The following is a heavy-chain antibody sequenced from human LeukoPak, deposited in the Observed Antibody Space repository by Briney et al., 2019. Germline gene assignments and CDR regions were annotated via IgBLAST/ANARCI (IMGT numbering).Heavy chain of an antibody. CDR3: ANDLGWIQLNLG. CDR2: ISSSSSYI. D-gene: IGHD5-18*01. Sequence: GGSLRLSCAASGFTFSSYSMNWVRQAPGKGLEWASSISSSSSYIYYADSVKGRFTISRDNSRNTVYLQMNSLRAEDTAVYYCANDLGWIQLNLGRGQGTLVTVSS. J-gene: IGHJ4*02. V-gene: IGHV3-21*04. CDR1: GFTFSSYS.